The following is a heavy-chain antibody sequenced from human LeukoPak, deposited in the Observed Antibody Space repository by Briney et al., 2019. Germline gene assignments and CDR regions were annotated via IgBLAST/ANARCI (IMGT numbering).Heavy chain of an antibody. Sequence: ASVKVSCKASGYTFTGYYMHWVRQAPGQGLEWMGWINPNRGGTNYAQKFQGRVTMTRDTSIRTAYMELSRLRSDDTAVYYCARDRAVATIGGVDYWGQGTLVTVSS. CDR1: GYTFTGYY. J-gene: IGHJ4*02. D-gene: IGHD5-12*01. CDR3: ARDRAVATIGGVDY. V-gene: IGHV1-2*02. CDR2: INPNRGGT.